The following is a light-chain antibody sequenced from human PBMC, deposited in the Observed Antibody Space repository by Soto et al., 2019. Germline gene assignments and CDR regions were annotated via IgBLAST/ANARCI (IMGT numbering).Light chain of an antibody. J-gene: IGKJ4*01. V-gene: IGKV3-15*01. CDR3: QQHADWTLT. CDR1: QSVSSN. CDR2: GAS. Sequence: EIVITQSPATLSVSPGERATLSCRASQSVSSNLAWYQQKPGQAPRLLIYGASTRETGIPARFSGSGSGTEFTLTISSLEPEDFAVYYCQQHADWTLTFGGGTKVDIK.